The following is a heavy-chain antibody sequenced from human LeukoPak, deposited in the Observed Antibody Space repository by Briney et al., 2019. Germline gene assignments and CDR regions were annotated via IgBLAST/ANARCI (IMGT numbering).Heavy chain of an antibody. J-gene: IGHJ6*02. D-gene: IGHD4-17*01. CDR2: ISYDGSNK. CDR3: AKDLYGDYSYYTLDV. Sequence: GGSLRLSCVVSGFIFSRNGMHWVRQAPGKGLEWVAVISYDGSNKYYADSVKGRFTISRDNSKDTLYLQMNSLRAEDTAVYFCAKDLYGDYSYYTLDVWGQGTTVTVSS. V-gene: IGHV3-30*18. CDR1: GFIFSRNG.